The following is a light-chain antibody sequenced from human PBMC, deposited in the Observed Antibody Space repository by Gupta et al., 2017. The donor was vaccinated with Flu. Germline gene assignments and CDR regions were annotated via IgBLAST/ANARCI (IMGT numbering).Light chain of an antibody. Sequence: DIVLTPSPGTLSLSPGERATLTCRASQSVTSSYLAWYQQRPCQAPRLLIYGASSSVTGIPDRFSGSGLGTDFTLTISRREPEDFAVYYCHHYCSYHICNFGHGTKVDI. CDR2: GAS. CDR1: QSVTSSY. J-gene: IGKJ3*01. CDR3: HHYCSYHICN. V-gene: IGKV3-20*01.